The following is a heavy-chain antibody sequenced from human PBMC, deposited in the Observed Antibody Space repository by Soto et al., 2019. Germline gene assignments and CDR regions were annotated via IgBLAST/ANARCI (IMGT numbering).Heavy chain of an antibody. CDR1: GFTFSNSG. D-gene: IGHD3-22*01. V-gene: IGHV3-15*01. Sequence: EVQLVESGGGLVKPGGSLRLSCAASGFTFSNSGMSWVRQAPGKGMEWVGRIKSKTDGVTTDYAAPVKGRFTIARDDSKNTLYLQMNSLKTEDTAVYYCTTDITMIVVVTTDEYFKHWGKGTLVAVSS. CDR3: TTDITMIVVVTTDEYFKH. CDR2: IKSKTDGVTT. J-gene: IGHJ1*01.